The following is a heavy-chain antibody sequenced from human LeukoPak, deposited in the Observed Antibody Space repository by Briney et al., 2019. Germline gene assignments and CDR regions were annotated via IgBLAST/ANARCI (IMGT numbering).Heavy chain of an antibody. D-gene: IGHD6-19*01. CDR1: GFSLSTYW. CDR2: INPGGTET. J-gene: IGHJ4*02. CDR3: GRFGYVAGVDL. V-gene: IGHV3-7*01. Sequence: GSLRLSCAASGFSLSTYWVTWVRQAPGTGLEWVANINPGGTETYYVEPVKGRFTISRDNAKNLVYLQMNSLWAEDSAVYHCGRFGYVAGVDLWGQGTLVTVSS.